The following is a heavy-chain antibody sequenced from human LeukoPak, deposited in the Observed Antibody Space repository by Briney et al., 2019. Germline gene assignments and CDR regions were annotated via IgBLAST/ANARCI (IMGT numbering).Heavy chain of an antibody. V-gene: IGHV3-33*06. CDR1: GFTFSSYG. CDR3: AKSSGGIAANNWFDP. D-gene: IGHD6-13*01. J-gene: IGHJ5*02. Sequence: GGSLRLSCAASGFTFSSYGMHWVRQAPGKGLEWVAVIWYDGSNKYYADSVKGRFTISRDNSKNTLYLQMNSLRAEDTAVYYSAKSSGGIAANNWFDPWGQGTLVTVSS. CDR2: IWYDGSNK.